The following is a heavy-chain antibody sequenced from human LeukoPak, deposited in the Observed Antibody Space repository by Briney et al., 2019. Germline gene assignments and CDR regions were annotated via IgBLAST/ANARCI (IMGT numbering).Heavy chain of an antibody. D-gene: IGHD1-1*01. CDR3: ARGGRWEHFDY. Sequence: SETLSLTCTVSGGYISTYYWSWIRQPPGKGLEWIGYIYYSETTTYNPSLRSRVTISVDRSKNLFSLKLSSVTAADTAVYYCARGGRWEHFDYWGQGTLVTAFS. CDR2: IYYSETT. J-gene: IGHJ4*02. V-gene: IGHV4-59*01. CDR1: GGYISTYY.